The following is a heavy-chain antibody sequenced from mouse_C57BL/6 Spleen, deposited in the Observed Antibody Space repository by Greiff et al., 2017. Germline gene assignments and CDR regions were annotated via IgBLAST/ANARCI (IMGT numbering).Heavy chain of an antibody. D-gene: IGHD4-1*01. CDR3: AREELGRGYFDV. V-gene: IGHV3-6*01. J-gene: IGHJ1*03. Sequence: ESGPGLVKPSQSLSLTCSVTGYSITSGYYWNWIRQFPGNKLEWMGYISYDGSNNYNPSLKNRISITRDTSKNQFFLKLNSVTTEDTATYYCAREELGRGYFDVWGTGTTVTVSS. CDR1: GYSITSGYY. CDR2: ISYDGSN.